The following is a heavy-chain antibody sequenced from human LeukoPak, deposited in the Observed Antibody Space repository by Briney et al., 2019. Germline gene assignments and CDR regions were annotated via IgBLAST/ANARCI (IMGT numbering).Heavy chain of an antibody. Sequence: SETLSLTCTVSGGSITSSSYYWGWIRQPPGKGLEWIGSFFYSGSTFYSPSLKSRVTISVDTSKNQFSLKVSSVTAADTAVYYCARQVRSSGWYPDYWGQGTLVTVSS. J-gene: IGHJ4*02. CDR3: ARQVRSSGWYPDY. V-gene: IGHV4-39*01. CDR1: GGSITSSSYY. CDR2: FFYSGST. D-gene: IGHD6-19*01.